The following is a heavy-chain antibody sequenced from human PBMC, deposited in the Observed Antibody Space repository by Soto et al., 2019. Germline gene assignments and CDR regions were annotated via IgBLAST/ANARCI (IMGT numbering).Heavy chain of an antibody. J-gene: IGHJ3*02. CDR1: GGTFSSYA. D-gene: IGHD2-2*02. CDR3: ARDGADCSSTSCYRLYAFDI. V-gene: IGHV1-69*13. CDR2: IIPIFGTA. Sequence: AASVKVSCKASGGTFSSYAISWVRQAPGQGLEWMGGIIPIFGTANYAQKFQGRVTITADESTSTAYMELSSLRSEDTAVYYCARDGADCSSTSCYRLYAFDIWGQGTMVTVSS.